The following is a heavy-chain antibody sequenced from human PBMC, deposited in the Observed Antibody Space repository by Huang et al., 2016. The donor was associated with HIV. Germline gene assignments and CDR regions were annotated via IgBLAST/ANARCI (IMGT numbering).Heavy chain of an antibody. CDR3: ARDATTNPRGWFDP. J-gene: IGHJ5*02. CDR1: GGSLRDYY. D-gene: IGHD1-1*01. V-gene: IGHV4-34*02. Sequence: QVHLEQWGAGLLESAETLSLTCAVYGGSLRDYYWSWLRQPPGKGLEWIGEINHLGSSNYKPSLRRRVSISVDGSKKQFSLKLKSVTDADTAIYYCARDATTNPRGWFDPWGQGTLVTVSS. CDR2: INHLGSS.